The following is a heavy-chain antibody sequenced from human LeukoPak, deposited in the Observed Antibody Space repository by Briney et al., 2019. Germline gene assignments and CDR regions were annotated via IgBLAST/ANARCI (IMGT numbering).Heavy chain of an antibody. J-gene: IGHJ4*02. V-gene: IGHV3-23*01. CDR2: ISAGGGST. Sequence: PGGSLRLSCAASGFIISTYWMHWVRQAPGKGLEWVSGISAGGGSTYYADSVKGRFTISRDNSKNTLYLQMNSLRAEDTAVYYCANGRGWPPYYFDYWGQGTLVTVSS. D-gene: IGHD6-19*01. CDR3: ANGRGWPPYYFDY. CDR1: GFIISTYW.